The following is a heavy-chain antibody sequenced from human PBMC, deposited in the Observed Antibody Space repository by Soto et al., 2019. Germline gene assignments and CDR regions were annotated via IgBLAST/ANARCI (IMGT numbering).Heavy chain of an antibody. V-gene: IGHV3-23*01. D-gene: IGHD3-10*01. Sequence: GGSLRLSCAASGFTFSSYAMSWVRQAPGKGLEWVSAISGSGGSTYYADSVKGRFTISRDNSKNTLYLQMNSLRAEDTAVYYCAYPGVASDHLGRFDYWGQGTLVTVSS. J-gene: IGHJ4*02. CDR3: AYPGVASDHLGRFDY. CDR1: GFTFSSYA. CDR2: ISGSGGST.